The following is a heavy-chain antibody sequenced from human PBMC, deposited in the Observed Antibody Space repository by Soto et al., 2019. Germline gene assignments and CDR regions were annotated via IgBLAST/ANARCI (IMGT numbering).Heavy chain of an antibody. CDR2: ISTSDGNT. CDR3: PRLALVTNDWYFWALEV. D-gene: IGHD3-9*01. J-gene: IGHJ3*01. CDR1: GYTFINFG. Sequence: QVQLVQSGPEIKKPGASVKVSCKASGYTFINFGISWLRQAPGQGPEWMGWISTSDGNTNYAQKIQERVTMPTATSTSTAYMELRRLESDDTAVYYCPRLALVTNDWYFWALEVWGQWTLVTVSS. V-gene: IGHV1-18*04.